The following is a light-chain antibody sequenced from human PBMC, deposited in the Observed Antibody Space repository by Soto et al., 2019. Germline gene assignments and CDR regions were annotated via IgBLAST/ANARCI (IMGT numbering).Light chain of an antibody. CDR2: GAF. V-gene: IGKV3-15*01. Sequence: ENVLTQSPATLSVSPGERATLSCRTSQIIGTNLAWYQQKPGQAPRLLIYGAFIRAPGFPVRFRGTGSGSEFTLIIGSLQTEDGALYYCQQYDKWPYTFGQGTNLEIK. CDR3: QQYDKWPYT. CDR1: QIIGTN. J-gene: IGKJ2*01.